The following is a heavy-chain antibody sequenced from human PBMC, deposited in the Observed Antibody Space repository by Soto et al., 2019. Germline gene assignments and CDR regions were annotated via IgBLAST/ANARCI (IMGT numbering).Heavy chain of an antibody. Sequence: PSETLSLTCAVSGYSISSGYYWGCIRQPPGKGLEWIGSIYHSGSTYYNASLKSRVTISVDTSKNQFSLKLTSVTDADTAVYYCASGIDFYYAMDVWGQGTTVTVSS. V-gene: IGHV4-38-2*01. CDR1: GYSISSGYY. CDR3: ASGIDFYYAMDV. J-gene: IGHJ6*01. CDR2: IYHSGST.